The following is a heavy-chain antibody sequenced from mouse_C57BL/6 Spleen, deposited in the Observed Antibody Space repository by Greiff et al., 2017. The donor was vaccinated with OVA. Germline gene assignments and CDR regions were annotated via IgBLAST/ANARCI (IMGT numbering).Heavy chain of an antibody. J-gene: IGHJ2*02. Sequence: QVQLKQSGPELVKPGASVKMSCKASGYTFTDYNMHWVKQRPGQGLAWIGNIYPSDSETHYNQKFKDKATLTVDKSSSTAYMQLSSLTSEDSAVYYCARGGYYYGSSYLDYWGQGTSLTVSS. CDR1: GYTFTDYN. D-gene: IGHD1-1*01. CDR3: ARGGYYYGSSYLDY. V-gene: IGHV1-61*01. CDR2: IYPSDSET.